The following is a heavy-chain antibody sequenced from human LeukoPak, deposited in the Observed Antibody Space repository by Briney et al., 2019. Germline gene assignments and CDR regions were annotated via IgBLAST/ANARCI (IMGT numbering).Heavy chain of an antibody. J-gene: IGHJ4*02. D-gene: IGHD2-21*02. V-gene: IGHV4-39*07. Sequence: SETLSLTCTVSGGSISSRTYYWAWIRQPPGKGLEWIGSINYSGKITYNPSLKSRVTVSLDTSKNQLSLTLSSVSAADTAAYYCARDFGDWRTDYWGQGTLVTVSS. CDR2: INYSGKI. CDR1: GGSISSRTYY. CDR3: ARDFGDWRTDY.